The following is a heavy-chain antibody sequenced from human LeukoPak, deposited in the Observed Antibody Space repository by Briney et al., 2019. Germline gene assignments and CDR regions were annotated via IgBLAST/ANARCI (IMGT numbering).Heavy chain of an antibody. D-gene: IGHD6-13*01. J-gene: IGHJ4*02. CDR3: ARRRSSWYGETFDY. CDR2: INAGNGNT. Sequence: GASVKVSCKASGYTFTTYDISWVRQATGQGLEWMGWINAGNGNTKYSQKFQGRVTITRDTSASTAYMELSSLRSEDTAVYYCARRRSSWYGETFDYWGQGTLVTVSS. CDR1: GYTFTTYD. V-gene: IGHV1-3*01.